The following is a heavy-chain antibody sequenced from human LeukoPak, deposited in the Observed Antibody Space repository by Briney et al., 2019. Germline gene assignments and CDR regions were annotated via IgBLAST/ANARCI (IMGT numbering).Heavy chain of an antibody. V-gene: IGHV3-23*05. CDR3: AKSRGNWYSDY. J-gene: IGHJ4*02. CDR2: VSTDGSGT. Sequence: GSLRLSCAASGFTFSSYDMTWVRQAPGKGLEWVAAVSTDGSGTTHADSVKDRFTISRDNSKNTLYLQMHSLTAEDTATYYCAKSRGNWYSDYWGQGTLVTVSS. CDR1: GFTFSSYD.